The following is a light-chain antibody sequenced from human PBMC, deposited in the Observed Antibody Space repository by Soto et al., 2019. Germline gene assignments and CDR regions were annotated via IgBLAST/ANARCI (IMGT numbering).Light chain of an antibody. CDR3: QQYNNWPRA. J-gene: IGKJ4*01. CDR1: QSVSSN. Sequence: EIVMTQSPATLSVSPGERATLSCRASQSVSSNLAWYQQKPGQAPRLLIYGASTRATGIPARFSGSGSGTEFTLTISSLQSEDCAVYYCQQYNNWPRAFGGGTKVDIK. V-gene: IGKV3-15*01. CDR2: GAS.